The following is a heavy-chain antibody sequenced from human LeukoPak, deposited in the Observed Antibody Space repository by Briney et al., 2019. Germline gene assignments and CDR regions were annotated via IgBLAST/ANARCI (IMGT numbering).Heavy chain of an antibody. CDR3: ARRAAAGPFDY. D-gene: IGHD6-13*01. CDR2: IYHSGST. V-gene: IGHV4-38-2*01. J-gene: IGHJ4*02. CDR1: GYSISSDYY. Sequence: PSETLSLTCAVSGYSISSDYYWDWFRQPPGKGLEWIASIYHSGSTYYNPSLNSRVTISVDTPKNHFSLNLSSVTAADTAVYYCARRAAAGPFDYWGQGTLVTVSS.